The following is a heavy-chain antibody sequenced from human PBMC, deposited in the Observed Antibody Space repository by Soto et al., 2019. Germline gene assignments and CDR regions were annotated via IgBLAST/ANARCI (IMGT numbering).Heavy chain of an antibody. CDR1: GGSFSGYY. J-gene: IGHJ5*02. CDR2: INHSGST. D-gene: IGHD6-13*01. CDR3: ARSWYQGCFDP. V-gene: IGHV4-34*01. Sequence: QVQLQQWGAGLLKPSETLSLTCAVYGGSFSGYYWSWIRQPPGKGLEWIGEINHSGSTNYNPSLKSRVTLSVDTSKNQFSLKLSSVTAADTAVYYCARSWYQGCFDPWGQGTLVTVSS.